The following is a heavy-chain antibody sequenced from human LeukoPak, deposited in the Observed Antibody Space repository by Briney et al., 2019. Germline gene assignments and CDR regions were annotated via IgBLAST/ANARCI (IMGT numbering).Heavy chain of an antibody. CDR3: ARQIVATTGTYYFDY. V-gene: IGHV4-59*11. CDR1: GGSISSHY. J-gene: IGHJ4*02. Sequence: PETLSLTCTVSGGSISSHYWSWIRQPPGKGLEWIGYIYYSGSTNYNPSLKSRVTISVDTSKNQFSLKLSSVTAADTAVYYCARQIVATTGTYYFDYWGQGTLVTVSS. CDR2: IYYSGST. D-gene: IGHD5-12*01.